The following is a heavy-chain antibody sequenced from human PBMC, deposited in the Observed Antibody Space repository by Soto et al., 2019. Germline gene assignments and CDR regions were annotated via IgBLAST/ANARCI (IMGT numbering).Heavy chain of an antibody. CDR1: GFTFSSYG. D-gene: IGHD4-17*01. Sequence: GGSLRLSCAASGFTFSSYGMHWVRQAPGKGLEWVAVIWYDGSNKYYADSVEGRFTISRDNSKNTLYLQMNSLRAEDTAVYYCARVPNDYGDNYFDYWGQGTLVTVSS. J-gene: IGHJ4*02. CDR2: IWYDGSNK. CDR3: ARVPNDYGDNYFDY. V-gene: IGHV3-33*01.